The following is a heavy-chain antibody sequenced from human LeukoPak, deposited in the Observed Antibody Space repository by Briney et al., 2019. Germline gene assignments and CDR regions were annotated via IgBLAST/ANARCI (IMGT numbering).Heavy chain of an antibody. D-gene: IGHD1-14*01. V-gene: IGHV3-53*01. CDR2: LYSDGNT. Sequence: GGSLRLSCAASGFTVITNDMTWVRQAPGKGLEWVSVLYSDGNTKYEDSVQGRFTISRDNSKNTLYLEMNSLSPDDTAVYYCARGVEPLAANTLAYWGQGTLVTVSS. CDR3: ARGVEPLAANTLAY. CDR1: GFTVITND. J-gene: IGHJ4*02.